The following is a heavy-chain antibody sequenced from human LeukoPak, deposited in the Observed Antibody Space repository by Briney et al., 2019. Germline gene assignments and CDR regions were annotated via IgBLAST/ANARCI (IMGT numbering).Heavy chain of an antibody. CDR3: ARDGVPYYYDSSGYQDY. D-gene: IGHD3-22*01. CDR2: IWYDGSNK. J-gene: IGHJ4*02. CDR1: GFTFRNYA. Sequence: GGSLRLSCAASGFTFRNYAMYWVRQAPGKGLEWVAVIWYDGSNKYYADSVKGRFTISRDNSKNTLYLQMNSLRAEDTAVYYCARDGVPYYYDSSGYQDYWGQGTLVTVSS. V-gene: IGHV3-33*08.